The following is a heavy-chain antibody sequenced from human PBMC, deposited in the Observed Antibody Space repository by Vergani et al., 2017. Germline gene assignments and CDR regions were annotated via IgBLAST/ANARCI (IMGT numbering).Heavy chain of an antibody. D-gene: IGHD6-6*01. J-gene: IGHJ5*02. CDR3: AKDLGTSSGGGWFDP. V-gene: IGHV3-9*02. Sequence: EVQMEESGGGLVLPGRSLRLSCVASGFTSAGYAMHWVRQAPGKGLEWVSGISWNSNSIGYADSVKGRFTISRDNAKNSLYVQMNSRRAEDTALYYCAKDLGTSSGGGWFDPWGQGTLVTVSS. CDR1: GFTSAGYA. CDR2: ISWNSNSI.